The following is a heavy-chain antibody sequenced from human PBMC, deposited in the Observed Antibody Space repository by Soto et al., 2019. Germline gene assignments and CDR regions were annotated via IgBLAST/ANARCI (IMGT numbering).Heavy chain of an antibody. V-gene: IGHV4-39*01. CDR1: GGSISSSGSY. CDR2: IYYSGNT. D-gene: IGHD3-9*01. J-gene: IGHJ4*02. Sequence: SETLSLTCTVSGGSISSSGSYWGLVRQPPGKGLEWIGNIYYSGNTYYNPSLKSRVTISADASKNQFSLKVTSVTAADTAVFYCARKRQGENTGYYFDYGGREILVTVSS. CDR3: ARKRQGENTGYYFDY.